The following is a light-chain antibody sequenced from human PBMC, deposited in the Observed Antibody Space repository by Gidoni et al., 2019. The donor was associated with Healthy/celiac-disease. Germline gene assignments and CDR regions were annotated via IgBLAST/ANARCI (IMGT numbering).Light chain of an antibody. CDR3: NSRDSSGNHVV. J-gene: IGLJ2*01. V-gene: IGLV3-19*01. CDR2: GKN. Sequence: SSELTQDPALSVSLGQTVRITCQGDSLRSYYASWYQQKPGQAPVLVIYGKNNRPSGIPDRFSGSSSGNTASLTITGAQAEDEADYYCNSRDSSGNHVVFGGGNKLTVL. CDR1: SLRSYY.